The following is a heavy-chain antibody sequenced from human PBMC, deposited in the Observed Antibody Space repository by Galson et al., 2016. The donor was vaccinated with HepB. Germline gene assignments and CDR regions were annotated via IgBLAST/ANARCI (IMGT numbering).Heavy chain of an antibody. CDR3: ARRRGGRYVWVSLDWFDP. Sequence: QSGAEVKKPGESLNISCKASGYTFTSYWIGWVRQKPGEGLEWMGIVNPGDSSTRYSPSFQGQVTIPADKAISTAYLQWRSLKASDTAVDYCARRRGGRYVWVSLDWFDPWGQGTLVTVSS. D-gene: IGHD3-16*01. CDR2: VNPGDSST. V-gene: IGHV5-51*01. CDR1: GYTFTSYW. J-gene: IGHJ5*02.